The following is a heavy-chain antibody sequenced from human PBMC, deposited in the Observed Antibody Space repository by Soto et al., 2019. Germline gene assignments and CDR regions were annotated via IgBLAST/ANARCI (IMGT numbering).Heavy chain of an antibody. J-gene: IGHJ4*02. D-gene: IGHD2-21*01. CDR3: AVIRDDY. CDR2: IRSGSGTI. CDR1: GFIFSDYD. V-gene: IGHV3-11*01. Sequence: GGSLRLSCAASGFIFSDYDMSWVRQAPGKGLEYISYIRSGSGTIYYADSVKGRFTISRDNAKSSLYLQMSSLRGEGTAVYYCAVIRDDYWGQGTLVTVSS.